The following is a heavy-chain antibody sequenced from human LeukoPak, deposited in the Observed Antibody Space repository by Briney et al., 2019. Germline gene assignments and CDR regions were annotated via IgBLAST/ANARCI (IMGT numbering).Heavy chain of an antibody. CDR2: MYSSGSS. CDR3: ARGGWLKTSYYFDF. J-gene: IGHJ4*02. Sequence: SETLSLTCSVSGASINNYFWSWVRQPPGKGLEWIGYMYSSGSSTYNPSLKSRVTMSIDLSRNQLSLRVTPVTAADTAVYYCARGGWLKTSYYFDFWGQGSLVTVSS. CDR1: GASINNYF. D-gene: IGHD5-24*01. V-gene: IGHV4-59*01.